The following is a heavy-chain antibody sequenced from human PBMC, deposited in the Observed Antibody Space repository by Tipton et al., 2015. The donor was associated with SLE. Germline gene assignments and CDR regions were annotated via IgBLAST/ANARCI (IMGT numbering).Heavy chain of an antibody. D-gene: IGHD1-26*01. V-gene: IGHV1-18*01. CDR2: ISAYNGNT. CDR3: ARESRGFCGSPGAFDI. CDR1: GYTFTSYG. J-gene: IGHJ3*02. Sequence: SGAEVKKPGASVKVSCKASGYTFTSYGISWVRQAPGQGLEWMGWISAYNGNTNYAQKLQGRVTMTTDTSTSTAYMELRSLRSDASPLYFCARESRGFCGSPGAFDIWGQGTMVTVSS.